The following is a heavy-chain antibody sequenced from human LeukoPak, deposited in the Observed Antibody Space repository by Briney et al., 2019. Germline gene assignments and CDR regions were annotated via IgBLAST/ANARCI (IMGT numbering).Heavy chain of an antibody. CDR1: GYTFTSYD. V-gene: IGHV1-8*01. CDR3: ARESPSSGSYVFDY. Sequence: SVKVSCKASGYTFTSYDINWVRQATGQGLEWMGWMNPNSGNTGYAQKFQGRVTMTRNTSISTAYMELSSLRSEDTAVYYCARESPSSGSYVFDYWGQGTLVTVSS. CDR2: MNPNSGNT. D-gene: IGHD3-10*01. J-gene: IGHJ4*02.